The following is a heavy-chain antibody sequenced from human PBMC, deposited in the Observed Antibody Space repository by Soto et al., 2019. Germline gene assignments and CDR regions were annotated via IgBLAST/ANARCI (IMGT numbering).Heavy chain of an antibody. CDR3: TIPRGPMIRP. V-gene: IGHV3-23*01. CDR1: GFTFDSYA. CDR2: ISGSGDNT. Sequence: PGGSLRLSCAASGFTFDSYAMNWVRQAPGKGLEWVSTISGSGDNTHYAAPVKGRFTISRDDSKNTMYLQMNSLKTEDTAVYYCTIPRGPMIRPWGQGTLVTVSS. D-gene: IGHD3-22*01. J-gene: IGHJ5*02.